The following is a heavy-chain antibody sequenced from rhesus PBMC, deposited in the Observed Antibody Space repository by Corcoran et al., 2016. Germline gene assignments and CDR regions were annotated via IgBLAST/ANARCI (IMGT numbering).Heavy chain of an antibody. CDR3: AKEPEYTNWGYYFDY. D-gene: IGHD4-23*01. J-gene: IGHJ4*01. CDR2: INSGGGST. Sequence: EVQLVESGGGLAKPGGSLRLSCAASGFTFSNYWMNWVRQTPGKGLEWISAINSGGGSTFYADSVKGRFTISRDRSKNTLSLQMNSLRAEDTAVYYCAKEPEYTNWGYYFDYWGQGVLVTVSS. V-gene: IGHV3S42*01. CDR1: GFTFSNYW.